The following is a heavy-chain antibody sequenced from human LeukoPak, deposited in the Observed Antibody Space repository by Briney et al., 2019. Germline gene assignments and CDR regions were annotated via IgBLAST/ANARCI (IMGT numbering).Heavy chain of an antibody. J-gene: IGHJ4*02. V-gene: IGHV3-7*01. D-gene: IGHD3-22*01. CDR1: GFTFSNYW. CDR2: IKQDGSEK. CDR3: ARDRGFDFDY. Sequence: GGSLRLSCAASGFTFSNYWMSWVRQAPGKGLEWVAYIKQDGSEKYYVDSVKGRFTISRDNAKNSLYLQMNSLRAEDTAVYYCARDRGFDFDYWGQGTLVTVSS.